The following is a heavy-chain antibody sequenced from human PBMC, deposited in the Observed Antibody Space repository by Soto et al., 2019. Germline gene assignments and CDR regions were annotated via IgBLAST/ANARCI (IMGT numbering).Heavy chain of an antibody. CDR2: ISGSGGST. CDR3: AKDRRVYYGSGNLY. D-gene: IGHD3-10*01. V-gene: IGHV3-23*01. Sequence: EVQLLESGGGLVQSGGSLRLSCAASGFTFSSYDMSWVRQAPGKGLEWVAAISGSGGSTYYADSVKGRFTISRDNSKNTHYLQMNSLRAEDTAVYYCAKDRRVYYGSGNLYWGQGTLVTVSS. J-gene: IGHJ4*02. CDR1: GFTFSSYD.